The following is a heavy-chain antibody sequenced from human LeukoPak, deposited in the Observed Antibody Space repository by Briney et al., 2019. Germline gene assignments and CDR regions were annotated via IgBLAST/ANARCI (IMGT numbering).Heavy chain of an antibody. CDR2: IIPILGIA. V-gene: IGHV1-69*04. J-gene: IGHJ6*02. Sequence: ASVKVSCKASGGTFSSYAISWVRQAPGQGLEWMGRIIPILGIANYAQKFQGRVTITADKSTSTAYMELSSLRSEDTAVYYCASEPYLTYYYYGMDVWGQGTTVTVPS. D-gene: IGHD2/OR15-2a*01. CDR3: ASEPYLTYYYYGMDV. CDR1: GGTFSSYA.